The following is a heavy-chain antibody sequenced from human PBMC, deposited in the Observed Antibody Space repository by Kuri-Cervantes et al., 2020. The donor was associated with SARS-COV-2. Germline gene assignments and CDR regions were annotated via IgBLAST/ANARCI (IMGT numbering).Heavy chain of an antibody. CDR1: ETTFPNYD. D-gene: IGHD1-26*01. V-gene: IGHV1-8*01. CDR3: ARNVVGATTLGWFDP. Sequence: ASVKVSCKTPETTFPNYDINWVRQATGQGLEWMGMVKTNSGNTLYAQFFQGRVSMTRDISTSTVYMELRSLRSDDTAVYYCARNVVGATTLGWFDPWGQGTLVTVSS. J-gene: IGHJ5*02. CDR2: VKTNSGNT.